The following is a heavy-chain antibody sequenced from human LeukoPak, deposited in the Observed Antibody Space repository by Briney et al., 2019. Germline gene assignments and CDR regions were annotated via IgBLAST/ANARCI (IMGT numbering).Heavy chain of an antibody. Sequence: GGSLRLSCAASGFTFSRYAMSWVRQAPGKGLEWVSAISGSGGSTYYADSVKGRFTISRDNSKNTLYLQMNSLRAEDTAVYYCAKDRPYSSSHYNWFDPWGQGTLVTVSS. CDR3: AKDRPYSSSHYNWFDP. J-gene: IGHJ5*02. CDR2: ISGSGGST. D-gene: IGHD6-13*01. CDR1: GFTFSRYA. V-gene: IGHV3-23*01.